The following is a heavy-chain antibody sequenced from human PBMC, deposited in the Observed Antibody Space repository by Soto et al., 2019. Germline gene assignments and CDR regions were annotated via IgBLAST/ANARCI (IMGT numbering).Heavy chain of an antibody. CDR3: VRLIGNSWLDS. J-gene: IGHJ5*01. CDR1: GGSISNYY. V-gene: IGHV4-59*08. CDR2: IYYSGST. Sequence: LEILSLTCIVSGGSISNYYWSWIRQPPGKGLEWIGYIYYSGSTNYNPSLTSRITINPDTSNNQFSLHLSSVTPDDTAVYYCVRLIGNSWLDSWGQGTPVTVSS.